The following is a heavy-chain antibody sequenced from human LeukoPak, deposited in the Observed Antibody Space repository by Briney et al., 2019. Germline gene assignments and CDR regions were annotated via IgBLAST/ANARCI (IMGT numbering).Heavy chain of an antibody. CDR2: ISGGGGGS. V-gene: IGHV3-23*01. CDR3: ARSGSDDPYFSGSATFSY. CDR1: GFTFSSYG. Sequence: GGSLRLSCAASGFTFSSYGMSWVRQAPGKGLEWVSAISGGGGGSYYADSAVKGRFTISRDNSRNTLYLQMDGLAAEDTAVYYCARSGSDDPYFSGSATFSYWGQGTLVTVSS. J-gene: IGHJ4*02. D-gene: IGHD3-10*01.